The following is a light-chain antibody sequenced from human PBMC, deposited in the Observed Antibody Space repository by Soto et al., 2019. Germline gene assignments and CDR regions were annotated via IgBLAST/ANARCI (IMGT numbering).Light chain of an antibody. V-gene: IGLV2-14*03. CDR2: DVS. CDR3: NSYTISSTHV. Sequence: QSVLTQPASVSGSPGQSITISCTGTSSDVGGYNYVSWYQQHPGKAPKLMIYDVSNRPSGVSNRFSGSKSGNTASLTISGLQAEDEADYYCNSYTISSTHVFGTGTKVTVL. CDR1: SSDVGGYNY. J-gene: IGLJ1*01.